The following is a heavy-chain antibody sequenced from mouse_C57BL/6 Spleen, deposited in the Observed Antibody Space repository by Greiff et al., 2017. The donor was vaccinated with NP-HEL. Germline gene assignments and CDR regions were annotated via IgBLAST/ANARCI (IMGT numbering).Heavy chain of an antibody. CDR2: IYPGDGDT. D-gene: IGHD2-5*01. J-gene: IGHJ4*01. CDR1: GYAFSSSW. V-gene: IGHV1-82*01. Sequence: QVQLKESGPELVKPGASVKISCKASGYAFSSSWMNWVKQRPGKGLEWIGRIYPGDGDTNYNGKFKGKATLTADKSSSTAYMQLSSLTSEDSAVYFCARGDYSNPYYYAMDYWGQGTSVTVSS. CDR3: ARGDYSNPYYYAMDY.